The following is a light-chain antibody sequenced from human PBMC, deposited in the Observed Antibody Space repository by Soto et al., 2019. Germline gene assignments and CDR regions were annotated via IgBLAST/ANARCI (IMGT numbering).Light chain of an antibody. V-gene: IGKV1-33*01. J-gene: IGKJ1*01. CDR1: QDISNY. CDR2: DAS. Sequence: DIQMTQSPSSLSASVGDRVTITCQASQDISNYLNWYQQKPGKAPKLLIYDASNLETGVPSRFSASGSGTDFTFTISSLQPEDIATYYCQQYDNPTWTFGQGTKVDIK. CDR3: QQYDNPTWT.